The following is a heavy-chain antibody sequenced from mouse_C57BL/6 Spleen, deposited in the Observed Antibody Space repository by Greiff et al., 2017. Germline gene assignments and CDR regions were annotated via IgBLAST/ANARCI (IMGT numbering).Heavy chain of an antibody. J-gene: IGHJ1*03. Sequence: EVKLMESGGGLVQPGGSLSLSCAASGFTFTDYYMSLVRQPPGKALEWLGFIRNKAKGYTTEYSASVKGRFTISRDNSQSILYLQMNALRAEDSATYYCARSALHWYFDVWGTGTTVTVSS. CDR2: IRNKAKGYTT. CDR3: ARSALHWYFDV. CDR1: GFTFTDYY. V-gene: IGHV7-3*01.